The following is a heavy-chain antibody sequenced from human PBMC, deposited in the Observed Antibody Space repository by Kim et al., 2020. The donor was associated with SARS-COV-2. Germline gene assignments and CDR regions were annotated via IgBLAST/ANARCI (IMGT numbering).Heavy chain of an antibody. CDR3: AKGTLREWGAFDI. V-gene: IGHV3-30*02. Sequence: SADAVEGRFTISSDNSKKPLYLQMDSLRAEDTAVYYCAKGTLREWGAFDIWGQGTMVTVSS. J-gene: IGHJ3*02. D-gene: IGHD3-3*01.